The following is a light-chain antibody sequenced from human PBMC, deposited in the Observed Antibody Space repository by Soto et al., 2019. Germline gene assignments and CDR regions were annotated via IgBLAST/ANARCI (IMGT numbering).Light chain of an antibody. Sequence: EVVLPQSPATLSLSPGERATLSCRASQSVGKYLAWYQQRPGQAPRLLIFDASNRATGIPARFSGSGSGTDFTLTISSLEHEDVAVYYCQSSFIWPTTFGQGTKVEI. CDR1: QSVGKY. CDR3: QSSFIWPTT. J-gene: IGKJ1*01. CDR2: DAS. V-gene: IGKV3-11*01.